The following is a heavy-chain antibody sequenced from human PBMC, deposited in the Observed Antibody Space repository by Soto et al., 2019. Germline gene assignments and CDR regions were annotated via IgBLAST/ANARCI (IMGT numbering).Heavy chain of an antibody. CDR1: GFTFSSYA. CDR3: AKDSSGWYFRRVIDY. V-gene: IGHV3-23*01. Sequence: EVQLLESGGGLVQPGGSLRLSCAASGFTFSSYAMSWVRQAPGKGLEWVSAISGSGGSTYYADSVKGRFTISRDNSTNTLYLQMNSLRAEDTAVYYCAKDSSGWYFRRVIDYWGQGTLVTVSS. J-gene: IGHJ4*02. D-gene: IGHD6-19*01. CDR2: ISGSGGST.